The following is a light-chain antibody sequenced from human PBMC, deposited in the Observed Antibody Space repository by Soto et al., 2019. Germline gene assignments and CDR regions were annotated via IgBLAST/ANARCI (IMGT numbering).Light chain of an antibody. CDR1: QSVRSK. Sequence: EIVMTQSPGTLSVSPGERATLSCRASQSVRSKLAWYQQKPGQAPRLLIYDASTRATGIPARFSGSGSGTEFTLTISSLQSEDFAVYYCQQYNNWPPITFGQGTRLAMK. CDR3: QQYNNWPPIT. J-gene: IGKJ5*01. CDR2: DAS. V-gene: IGKV3-15*01.